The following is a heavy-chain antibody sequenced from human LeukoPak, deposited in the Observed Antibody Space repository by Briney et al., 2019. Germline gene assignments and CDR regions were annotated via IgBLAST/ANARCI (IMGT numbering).Heavy chain of an antibody. D-gene: IGHD5-18*01. CDR2: IKSDGTYT. V-gene: IGHV3-74*01. CDR1: GFNFNYFS. Sequence: GGSLSLSRSPSGFNFNYFSMRWLRQAPGKGLVWVSRIKSDGTYTSYAHSVKGRFAISRDNAKNTLHLQMNSLIPDVTVVYYCATLKEDTSIPWGQGTLVTVSS. J-gene: IGHJ5*02. CDR3: ATLKEDTSIP.